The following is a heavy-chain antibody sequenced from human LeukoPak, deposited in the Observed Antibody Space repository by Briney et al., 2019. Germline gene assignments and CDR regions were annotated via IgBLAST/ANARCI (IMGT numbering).Heavy chain of an antibody. V-gene: IGHV3-74*01. J-gene: IGHJ6*03. CDR1: GFTFSSYW. Sequence: GGSLRLSCAASGFTFSSYWVHWVRQAPGKGLVWVSRINSDGSSTSYADSVKGRFTISRDNAKNTLYLQMNSLRAEDTAVYYCARYGRNYDFWSGYRYYYYMDVWGKGTTVTVSS. CDR2: INSDGSST. CDR3: ARYGRNYDFWSGYRYYYYMDV. D-gene: IGHD3-3*01.